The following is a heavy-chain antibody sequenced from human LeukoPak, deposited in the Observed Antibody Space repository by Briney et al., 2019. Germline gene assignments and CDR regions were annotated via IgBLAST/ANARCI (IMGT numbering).Heavy chain of an antibody. V-gene: IGHV1-2*06. D-gene: IGHD4-11*01. CDR1: GY. CDR2: IHPNNGGT. Sequence: ASVKVSCKTSGYMHWVRQAPGQGLEWMGRIHPNNGGTDYAQKFQGRVTMTRDTSISTAYMELSRLRSDDTAVYYCARGDYSNYFDYWGQGTLVTVSS. J-gene: IGHJ4*02. CDR3: ARGDYSNYFDY.